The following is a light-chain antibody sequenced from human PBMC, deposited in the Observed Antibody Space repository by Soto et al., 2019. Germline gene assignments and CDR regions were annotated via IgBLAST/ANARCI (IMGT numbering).Light chain of an antibody. J-gene: IGLJ3*02. CDR2: STN. Sequence: VVTQEPSLSVSPGGTVTLTCGLSSGSVSTSYYPSWYQQTPGQAPRTLIYSTNTRSSGVPDRFSGSILGNKAALTITGAQADDESDYYCVLYMSGRISRVFGGGTKLTVL. CDR1: SGSVSTSYY. V-gene: IGLV8-61*01. CDR3: VLYMSGRISRV.